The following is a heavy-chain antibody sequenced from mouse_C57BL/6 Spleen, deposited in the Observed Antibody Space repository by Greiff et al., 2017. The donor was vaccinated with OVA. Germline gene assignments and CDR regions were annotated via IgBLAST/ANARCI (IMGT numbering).Heavy chain of an antibody. CDR3: ARGLYDVYAMDD. CDR2: FHPYNDDT. CDR1: GYTFTTYP. Sequence: VQLQQSGAELVKPGASVKMSCKASGYTFTTYPIEWMKQNHGKSLAWIGNFHPYNDDTKYNEKFKGKATLTVDKSSSTVYLELSRLTSDDSAVYYCARGLYDVYAMDDWGQGTSVTVSS. J-gene: IGHJ4*01. D-gene: IGHD2-3*01. V-gene: IGHV1-47*01.